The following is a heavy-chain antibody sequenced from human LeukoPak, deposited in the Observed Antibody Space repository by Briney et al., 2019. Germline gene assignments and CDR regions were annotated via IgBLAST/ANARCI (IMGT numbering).Heavy chain of an antibody. CDR1: GGSISSSSYY. D-gene: IGHD1-1*01. V-gene: IGHV4-39*07. J-gene: IGHJ1*01. Sequence: PSETLSLTCTVSGGSISSSSYYWGWIRQPPGKGLEWIGSIYYSGSTYYNPSLKSRVTISVDTSKNQFSLKLSSVTAADTAVYYCARAGTTTMGGGFQHWGQGTLVTVSS. CDR3: ARAGTTTMGGGFQH. CDR2: IYYSGST.